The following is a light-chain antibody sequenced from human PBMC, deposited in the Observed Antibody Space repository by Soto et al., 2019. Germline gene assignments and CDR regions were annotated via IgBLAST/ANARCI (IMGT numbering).Light chain of an antibody. CDR2: DVS. CDR1: RSEIGGYNY. Sequence: QAVLTQRASVSPPPGQSVTISCTGTRSEIGGYNYVSWYQQHPGKAPKLMIYDVSNRPSGVSNRFSGSKSGNTASLTISGLQAEDEADYYGSSYTSSSTLYVFGTETKVTVL. J-gene: IGLJ1*01. V-gene: IGLV2-14*01. CDR3: SSYTSSSTLYV.